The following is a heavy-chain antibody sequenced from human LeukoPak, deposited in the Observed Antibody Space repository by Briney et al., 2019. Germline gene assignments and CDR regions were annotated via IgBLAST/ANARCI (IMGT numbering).Heavy chain of an antibody. CDR1: GGTFSSYA. D-gene: IGHD5-24*01. CDR2: IIPILGTA. CDR3: ASKPADFDGYNWERPYDYYYMDV. Sequence: AAVRVSCKASGGTFSSYAISWVRQAPGQGLEWRGGIIPILGTANYAQKFQGRVTITADESTSTAYMELSSLRSEDTAVYYCASKPADFDGYNWERPYDYYYMDVWGKGTTVTISS. V-gene: IGHV1-69*13. J-gene: IGHJ6*03.